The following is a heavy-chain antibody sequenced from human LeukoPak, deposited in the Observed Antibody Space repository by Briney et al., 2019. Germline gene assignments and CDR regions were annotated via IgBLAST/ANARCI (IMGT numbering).Heavy chain of an antibody. Sequence: ASVKVSCKASGYTFTSYGISWVRQALGQGLEWMGWISAYNGNTNYAQKLQGRVTMTTDTSTSTAYMELRSLRSDDTAVYYCARAPAVGSSSAPINWGQGTLVTVSS. V-gene: IGHV1-18*01. CDR3: ARAPAVGSSSAPIN. D-gene: IGHD6-6*01. CDR2: ISAYNGNT. CDR1: GYTFTSYG. J-gene: IGHJ4*02.